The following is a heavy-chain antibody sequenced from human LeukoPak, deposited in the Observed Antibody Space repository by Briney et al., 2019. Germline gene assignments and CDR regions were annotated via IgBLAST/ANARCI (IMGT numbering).Heavy chain of an antibody. CDR2: INHSGST. CDR1: GGSFSGYY. Sequence: SETLSLTCAVYGGSFSGYYWSWIRQPPGKGLEWIGEINHSGSTNYNPSLKSRVTISVDTSKNQFSLKLSSVTAADTAVYYCARDQTTYYYDSSGYSDAFDIWGQGTMVTVSS. CDR3: ARDQTTYYYDSSGYSDAFDI. V-gene: IGHV4-34*01. J-gene: IGHJ3*02. D-gene: IGHD3-22*01.